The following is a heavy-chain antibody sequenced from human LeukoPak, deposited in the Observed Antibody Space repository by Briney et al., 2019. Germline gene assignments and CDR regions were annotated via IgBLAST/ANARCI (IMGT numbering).Heavy chain of an antibody. CDR3: ATAPCGGDCYSDY. CDR2: IYHSGST. D-gene: IGHD2-21*02. Sequence: PSQTLSLTCTVSGGSISSGGYYWSWIRQPPGKGLEWIGYIYHSGSTYYNPSLKSRVTISVDTSKNQFSLKLSSVTAADTAVYYCATAPCGGDCYSDYWGQGTLVTVSS. CDR1: GGSISSGGYY. J-gene: IGHJ4*02. V-gene: IGHV4-30-2*01.